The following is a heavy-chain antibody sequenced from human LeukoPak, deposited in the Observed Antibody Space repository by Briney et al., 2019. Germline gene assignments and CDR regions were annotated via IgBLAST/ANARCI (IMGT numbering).Heavy chain of an antibody. Sequence: SETLSLTCTASGGSISSYYWSWIRQPPGKGLEWIGYIYYSGSTNYNPSLKSRVTISVDTSKNQFSLKLSSVTAADTAVYYCAREYRGASSNWGQGTLVTVSS. CDR2: IYYSGST. D-gene: IGHD3-10*01. CDR1: GGSISSYY. CDR3: AREYRGASSN. V-gene: IGHV4-59*01. J-gene: IGHJ4*02.